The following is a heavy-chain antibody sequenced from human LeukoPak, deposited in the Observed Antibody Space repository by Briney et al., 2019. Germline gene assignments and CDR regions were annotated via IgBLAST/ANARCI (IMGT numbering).Heavy chain of an antibody. Sequence: GGSLRLSCAASGFTVSSNYMSWVRQAPGEGLEWVSVIYSGGSTYYADSVKGRFTISRDNSKNTLYLQMNSLRAEDTAVYYCARELAAYTPYGMDVWGQGTTVTVSS. D-gene: IGHD3-16*01. CDR2: IYSGGST. CDR1: GFTVSSNY. CDR3: ARELAAYTPYGMDV. V-gene: IGHV3-66*01. J-gene: IGHJ6*02.